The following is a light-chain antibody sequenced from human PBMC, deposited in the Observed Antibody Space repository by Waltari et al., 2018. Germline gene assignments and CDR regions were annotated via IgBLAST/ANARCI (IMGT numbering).Light chain of an antibody. CDR2: VNSDGSH. CDR3: QTGGHGTWV. V-gene: IGLV4-69*01. CDR1: TAHSTIM. J-gene: IGLJ3*02. Sequence: QLALTQSPSSSAPLGASVTHTCTLATAHSTIMIASHPQQPEKGARYLMKVNSDGSHSKGDEIPDRFSGSGSGAERYLTISSVQSEDEADYYCQTGGHGTWVFGGGTKLTVL.